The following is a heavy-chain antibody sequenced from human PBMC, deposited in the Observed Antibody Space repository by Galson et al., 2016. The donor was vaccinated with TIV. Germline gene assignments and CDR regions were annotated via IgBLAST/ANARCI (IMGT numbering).Heavy chain of an antibody. CDR1: GFTVSNNY. CDR3: ARDRHCTNGVCHGL. CDR2: IYSGGKT. V-gene: IGHV3-53*01. J-gene: IGHJ4*02. D-gene: IGHD2-8*01. Sequence: SLRLSCAASGFTVSNNYMSWVRQAPGKGLEWVSLIYSGGKTFYADSVKGRFTISRDNSKNTVYLQMNSLRVEDTAVYYCARDRHCTNGVCHGLWGQGTLVTVSS.